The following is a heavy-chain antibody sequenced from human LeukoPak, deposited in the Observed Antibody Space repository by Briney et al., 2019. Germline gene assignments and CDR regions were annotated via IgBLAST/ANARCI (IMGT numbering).Heavy chain of an antibody. CDR1: GFTFSDYY. CDR2: ISSSASTI. CDR3: ARGKIGYYYMDV. J-gene: IGHJ6*03. D-gene: IGHD2/OR15-2a*01. Sequence: GGSLRLSCAASGFTFSDYYMSWIRQAPGKGLEWVSYISSSASTIYYADSVKGRFTISRDNARNTLYLQMNSLRAEDTAVYFCARGKIGYYYMDVWGKGTTVTVS. V-gene: IGHV3-11*04.